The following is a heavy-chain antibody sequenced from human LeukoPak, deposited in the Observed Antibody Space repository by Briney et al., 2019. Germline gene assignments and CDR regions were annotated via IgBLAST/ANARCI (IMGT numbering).Heavy chain of an antibody. J-gene: IGHJ5*02. Sequence: SETLSLTCTVSGGSISNYYWYWMRKPPGKGLEWIAYSYSSGNANYNPSLKSRVTISVDTSMNQFSLKLTSVTAAGTAVYYCAKGGPEASAGLSWFDPWGQGTLVTVSS. CDR3: AKGGPEASAGLSWFDP. CDR1: GGSISNYY. V-gene: IGHV4-59*01. D-gene: IGHD1-14*01. CDR2: SYSSGNA.